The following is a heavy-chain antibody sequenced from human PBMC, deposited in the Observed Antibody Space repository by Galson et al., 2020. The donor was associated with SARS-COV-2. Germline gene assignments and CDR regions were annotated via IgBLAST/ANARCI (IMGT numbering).Heavy chain of an antibody. V-gene: IGHV3-15*01. J-gene: IGHJ6*02. Sequence: GESLKISCAASGFTFSNAWMSWVRQAPGQGLEWVGRLKSKTDGGTTDYAAPVKGRFTISRADSKNTLYLQMNSLKTEDTAVYYCTTGGQVSEVVVAAGHYYYYYGMDVWGQGTTVTVSS. CDR1: GFTFSNAW. CDR2: LKSKTDGGTT. CDR3: TTGGQVSEVVVAAGHYYYYYGMDV. D-gene: IGHD2-15*01.